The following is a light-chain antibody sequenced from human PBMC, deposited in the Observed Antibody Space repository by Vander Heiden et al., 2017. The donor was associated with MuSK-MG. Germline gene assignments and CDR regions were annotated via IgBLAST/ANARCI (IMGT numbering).Light chain of an antibody. CDR2: DAS. J-gene: IGKJ4*01. Sequence: IVLTQSPPTISLSPGQRATLPCRASQSVSSYLAWYQQKPGQAPRLLIYDASNRATGIPARFSGSGSGTDFTLTISSLEPEDFAVYYCQQRSNCPVTFGRGTKVEIK. CDR3: QQRSNCPVT. V-gene: IGKV3-11*01. CDR1: QSVSSY.